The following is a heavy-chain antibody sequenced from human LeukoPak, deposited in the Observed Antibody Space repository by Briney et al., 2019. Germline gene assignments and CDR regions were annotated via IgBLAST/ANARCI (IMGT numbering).Heavy chain of an antibody. Sequence: GRSLRLSCAASGFTFSSYGMHWVRQAPGKGLEWVAVISYDGSNKYYADSVKGRFIISRDNSKNTLYLQMNSLRVEDTAVYFCARDGLPAAADYWGQGTLVTVSS. V-gene: IGHV3-30*03. CDR3: ARDGLPAAADY. CDR2: ISYDGSNK. CDR1: GFTFSSYG. J-gene: IGHJ4*02. D-gene: IGHD2-2*01.